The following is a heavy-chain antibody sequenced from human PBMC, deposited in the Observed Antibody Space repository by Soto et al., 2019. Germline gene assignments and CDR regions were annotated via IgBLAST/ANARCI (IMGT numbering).Heavy chain of an antibody. CDR1: AFTFGDYA. CDR2: IRSKTDGGTT. V-gene: IGHV3-49*03. J-gene: IGHJ4*02. D-gene: IGHD1-1*01. CDR3: TRDGVGGSGNF. Sequence: GGSLRLSWTSSAFTFGDYAMTWFRQAPGRGLDGVGLIRSKTDGGTTEYAASVKGRFIISGDDSKSITYLQMNSLNLEDTGVYYCTRDGVGGSGNFWGKGTMGTVS.